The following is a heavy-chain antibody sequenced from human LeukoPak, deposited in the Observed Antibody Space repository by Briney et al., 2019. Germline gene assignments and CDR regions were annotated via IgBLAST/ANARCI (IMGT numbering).Heavy chain of an antibody. CDR1: GDSMSSSY. CDR3: ARATVGTVEFDQ. Sequence: SETLSLTCTVSGDSMSSSYWSWIRQPPGKGLEWIGSMHYSGSTYYNPSLKSRVTISVDTSKNQFSLKLHSMTAADSAVYYCARATVGTVEFDQWGQGTLVTVSS. V-gene: IGHV4-59*12. D-gene: IGHD5-12*01. CDR2: MHYSGST. J-gene: IGHJ4*02.